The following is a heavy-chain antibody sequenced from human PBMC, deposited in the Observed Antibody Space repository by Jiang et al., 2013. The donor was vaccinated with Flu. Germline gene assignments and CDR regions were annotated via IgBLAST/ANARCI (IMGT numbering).Heavy chain of an antibody. D-gene: IGHD1-26*01. CDR1: GGSISSSSYY. Sequence: KPSETLSLTCTVSGGSISSSSYYWGWIRQPPGKGLEWIGSIYYSGSTYYNPSLKSRVTISVDTSKNQFSLKLSSVTAADTAVYYCARGGRTRYYGMDVWGQGTTVTVS. CDR3: ARGGRTRYYGMDV. J-gene: IGHJ6*02. CDR2: IYYSGST. V-gene: IGHV4-39*07.